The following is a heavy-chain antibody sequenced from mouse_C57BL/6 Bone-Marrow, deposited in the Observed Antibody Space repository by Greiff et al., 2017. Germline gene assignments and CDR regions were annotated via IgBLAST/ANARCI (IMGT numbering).Heavy chain of an antibody. CDR3: ARGGMVTTTGYAMDY. CDR2: IYPRSGNT. CDR1: GYTFTSYG. V-gene: IGHV1-81*01. J-gene: IGHJ4*01. D-gene: IGHD2-2*01. Sequence: LQESGAELARPGASVKLSCKASGYTFTSYGISWVKQRTGQGLEWIGEIYPRSGNTYYNEKFKGKATLTADKSSSTAYMELRSLTSEDSAVYFCARGGMVTTTGYAMDYWGQGTSVTVSS.